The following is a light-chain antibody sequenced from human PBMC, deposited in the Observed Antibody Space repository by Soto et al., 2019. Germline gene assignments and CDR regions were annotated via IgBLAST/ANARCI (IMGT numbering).Light chain of an antibody. CDR1: SSDVGGYNY. J-gene: IGLJ1*01. Sequence: ALTQPASVSGSPGQSITISCTGTSSDVGGYNYASWYQQHPGKAPKLIIYEVSDRPSGVSDRFSGSKSDNTASLTISGLQAEDEADYYCSSYTSSGTQVFGTGTKVTVL. CDR2: EVS. CDR3: SSYTSSGTQV. V-gene: IGLV2-14*01.